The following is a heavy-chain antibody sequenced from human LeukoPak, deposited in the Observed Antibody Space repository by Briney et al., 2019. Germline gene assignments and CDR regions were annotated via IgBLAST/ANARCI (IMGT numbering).Heavy chain of an antibody. CDR1: GFTFSDYY. D-gene: IGHD2-2*01. CDR3: ASSRSTSWPVDY. CDR2: ISSSGSTI. V-gene: IGHV3-11*04. Sequence: GGSLRLSCAASGFTFSDYYMSWIRQAPGKGLEWVSYISSSGSTIYYADSVKGRFTISRDNAKNSLYLQMNSLRVEDTAVYYCASSRSTSWPVDYWGQGTLVTVSS. J-gene: IGHJ4*02.